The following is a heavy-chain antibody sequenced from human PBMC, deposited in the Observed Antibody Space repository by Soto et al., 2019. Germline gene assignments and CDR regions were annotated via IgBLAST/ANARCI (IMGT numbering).Heavy chain of an antibody. V-gene: IGHV1-46*01. J-gene: IGHJ6*02. Sequence: ASVKVSCKASGYTFTTYYMHWVRQAPGQGLEWMGIIDPSGGSTSYAQKFQARVTMTRDTSTNTVYMELSSLRSEDTAVYYCARGRGGRNYYGMDVWGQGTTVTVSS. CDR3: ARGRGGRNYYGMDV. CDR2: IDPSGGST. D-gene: IGHD3-16*01. CDR1: GYTFTTYY.